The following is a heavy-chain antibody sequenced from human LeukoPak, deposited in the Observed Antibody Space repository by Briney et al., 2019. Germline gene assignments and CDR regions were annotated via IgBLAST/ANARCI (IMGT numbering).Heavy chain of an antibody. CDR3: ARVLGGTYYYDSSGYPWDY. Sequence: ASVKVSCKVSGYTLTELSMHWVRQAPGKGLEWMGSFDPEDGETIYAQKFQGRVTMTEDTSTDTAYMELSSLRSEDTAVYYCARVLGGTYYYDSSGYPWDYWGQGTLVTVSS. D-gene: IGHD3-22*01. CDR1: GYTLTELS. J-gene: IGHJ4*02. CDR2: FDPEDGET. V-gene: IGHV1-24*01.